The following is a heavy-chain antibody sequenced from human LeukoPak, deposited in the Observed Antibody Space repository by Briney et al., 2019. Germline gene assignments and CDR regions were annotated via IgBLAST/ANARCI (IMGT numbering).Heavy chain of an antibody. V-gene: IGHV4-39*07. CDR3: ASPLPPTSGSYSRGYYYYMDV. Sequence: PSETLSLTCTVSGGSISSSSYYWGWIRQPPGKGLEWIGSIYYSGSTYYNPSLKSRVTISVDTSRNQFSLKLSSVTAADTAVYYCASPLPPTSGSYSRGYYYYMDVWGKGTTVTVSS. CDR2: IYYSGST. CDR1: GGSISSSSYY. J-gene: IGHJ6*03. D-gene: IGHD1-26*01.